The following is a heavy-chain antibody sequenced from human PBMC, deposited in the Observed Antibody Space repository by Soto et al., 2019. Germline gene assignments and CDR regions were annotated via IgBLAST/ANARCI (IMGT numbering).Heavy chain of an antibody. Sequence: QVQLQESGPGLVKPSETLSLTCIVSGVSISSYYWSWIRQPPGKGLEWIGYIHYSGSTNYIPSLKSRVTISVDTSKNQRSLRLNSVTAADTAVYYCARHRAPISMVRGVTPLYWYFDLWGRGTLVSVSS. CDR2: IHYSGST. J-gene: IGHJ2*01. CDR1: GVSISSYY. D-gene: IGHD3-10*01. V-gene: IGHV4-59*08. CDR3: ARHRAPISMVRGVTPLYWYFDL.